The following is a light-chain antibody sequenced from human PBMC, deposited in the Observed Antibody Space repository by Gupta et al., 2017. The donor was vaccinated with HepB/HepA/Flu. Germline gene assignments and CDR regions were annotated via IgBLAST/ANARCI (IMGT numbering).Light chain of an antibody. CDR1: QSVSRTY. V-gene: IGKV3-20*01. Sequence: EIVLMQSPGTLSLSPGERATLSCRASQSVSRTYLAWYQQKPGQAPRLLIYSASSRATGIPDRFSGSGYGTEFTLTISRLEPEDFVVYYCQQEVSSPWTFGQGTKVEIK. CDR3: QQEVSSPWT. CDR2: SAS. J-gene: IGKJ1*01.